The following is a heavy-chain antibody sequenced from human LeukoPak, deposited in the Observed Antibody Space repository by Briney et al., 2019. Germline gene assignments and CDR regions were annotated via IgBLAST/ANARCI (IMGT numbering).Heavy chain of an antibody. Sequence: PSETLSLTCTVSGGSISSYYWSWIRQPPGKGLEWIGYIYYSGSTNYNPSLKSRVTISVDTSKNQFSLKLSSVTAADTAVYYCARVPAAPVSGWFDPWGQGILVTVSS. CDR1: GGSISSYY. D-gene: IGHD2-2*01. J-gene: IGHJ5*02. CDR3: ARVPAAPVSGWFDP. V-gene: IGHV4-59*01. CDR2: IYYSGST.